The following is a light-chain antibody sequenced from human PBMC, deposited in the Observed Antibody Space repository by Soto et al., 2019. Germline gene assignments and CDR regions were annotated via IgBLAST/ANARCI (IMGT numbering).Light chain of an antibody. J-gene: IGLJ2*01. CDR1: SSDVGGYNY. CDR2: EVS. CDR3: SSYGGSKV. Sequence: QSALTQPPSASGSPGQSVTISCTGTSSDVGGYNYVSWYQQHPGKAPKLIIYEVSKRPSGVPDRFSGSKSGNTAPLTVSGLQAEDEADYYCSSYGGSKVFGGGTQLTVL. V-gene: IGLV2-8*01.